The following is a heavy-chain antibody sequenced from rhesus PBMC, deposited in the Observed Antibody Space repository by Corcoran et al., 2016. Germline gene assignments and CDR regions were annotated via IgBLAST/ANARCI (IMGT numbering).Heavy chain of an antibody. J-gene: IGHJ4*01. CDR3: ARHPGTGWMNFDY. Sequence: QVQLQESGPGLVKASETLSLTCAVSGVSISSSNWWSWIRQSPGKGLVWIGYISGSSGSTFYNPSLKSRVAISTDTSKSQFSLKLNAVTAADTAVYYCARHPGTGWMNFDYWGQGVLVTVSS. CDR2: ISGSSGST. D-gene: IGHD6-31*01. V-gene: IGHV4-65*01. CDR1: GVSISSSNW.